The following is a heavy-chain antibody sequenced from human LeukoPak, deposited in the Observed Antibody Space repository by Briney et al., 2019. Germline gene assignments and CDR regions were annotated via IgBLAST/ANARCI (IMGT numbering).Heavy chain of an antibody. CDR1: GFTFSRYA. Sequence: GGSLRLSCADSGFTFSRYAMHWVRQAPGKGLEGVAVISYEGSNKFYADSVKGRLAISRDNSKNTLYLQMNSLRAEDTAVYYCAKDPWVVRGVTLDYWGQGTLVTVSS. CDR2: ISYEGSNK. D-gene: IGHD3-10*01. J-gene: IGHJ4*02. V-gene: IGHV3-30*18. CDR3: AKDPWVVRGVTLDY.